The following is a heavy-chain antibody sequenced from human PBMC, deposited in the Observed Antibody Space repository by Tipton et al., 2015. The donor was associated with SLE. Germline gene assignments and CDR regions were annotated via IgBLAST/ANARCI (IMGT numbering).Heavy chain of an antibody. D-gene: IGHD6-13*01. V-gene: IGHV3-49*04. Sequence: RSLRLSCTTSGFTFGDYAMTWVRQAPGKGLEWVGFVRSPTYGGTTEYAASVEGRFTISRDDSKSIVSLQMNSLKSEDTAVYYCTRGDVGSLPSYGMDVWGQGTTVIVSS. CDR1: GFTFGDYA. CDR2: VRSPTYGGTT. J-gene: IGHJ6*02. CDR3: TRGDVGSLPSYGMDV.